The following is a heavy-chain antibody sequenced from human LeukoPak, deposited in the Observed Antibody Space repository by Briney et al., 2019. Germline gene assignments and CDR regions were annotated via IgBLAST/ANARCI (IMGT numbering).Heavy chain of an antibody. CDR2: IYTSGTT. CDR1: GGSVRRGNYY. V-gene: IGHV4-61*02. D-gene: IGHD2-21*01. J-gene: IGHJ4*02. Sequence: PSQTLSLTCTVSGGSVRRGNYYWTWIRQPAGSGLEWIGRIYTSGTTDYNPSLRTRVTISVDASRNQFSLNLSSVTAADTAVYYCARSYHIVGSDYWGQGTLVTVSS. CDR3: ARSYHIVGSDY.